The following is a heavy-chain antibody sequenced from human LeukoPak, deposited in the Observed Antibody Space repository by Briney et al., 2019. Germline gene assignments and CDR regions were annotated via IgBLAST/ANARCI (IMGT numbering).Heavy chain of an antibody. CDR3: AKDCFGDGYNFCY. J-gene: IGHJ4*02. CDR1: GFTFSNYA. Sequence: GGSLRLSCAASGFTFSNYAMSWVRQAPGKGQEWGSTISGSGSGTYFADSVKGRFTISRDNSKNTVYLQMNSLRAEDTAVYYCAKDCFGDGYNFCYWGQGTLVTVSS. V-gene: IGHV3-23*01. D-gene: IGHD5-24*01. CDR2: ISGSGSGT.